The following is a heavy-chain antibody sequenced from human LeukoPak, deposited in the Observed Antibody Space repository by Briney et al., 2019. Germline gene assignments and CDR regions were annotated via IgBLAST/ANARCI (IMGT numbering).Heavy chain of an antibody. J-gene: IGHJ4*02. CDR2: IKQDGSEK. CDR3: ASTQSFDY. V-gene: IGHV3-7*01. Sequence: GGSLRLSCAASGFTFSSYWMSWVRQAPGKGREWVANIKQDGSEKYYVDSVKGRFTISRDNAKNSLYLQMNSLSSEDTAVYYCASTQSFDYWGQGTLVTVSS. CDR1: GFTFSSYW.